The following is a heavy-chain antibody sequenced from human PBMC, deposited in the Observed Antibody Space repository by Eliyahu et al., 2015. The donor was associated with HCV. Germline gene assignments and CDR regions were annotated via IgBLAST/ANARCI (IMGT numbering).Heavy chain of an antibody. J-gene: IGHJ4*02. Sequence: QVQLVQSGAEVKKPGASVKVSCKASXYTFTSYYMHWVRQAPGQGLEWMGIINPSGGSTSYAQKFQGRVTMTRDTSTSTVYMELSSLRSEDTAVYYCAGGAIEDGYCSGGSCYSLDYWGQGTLVTVSS. V-gene: IGHV1-46*01. D-gene: IGHD2-15*01. CDR2: INPSGGST. CDR1: XYTFTSYY. CDR3: AGGAIEDGYCSGGSCYSLDY.